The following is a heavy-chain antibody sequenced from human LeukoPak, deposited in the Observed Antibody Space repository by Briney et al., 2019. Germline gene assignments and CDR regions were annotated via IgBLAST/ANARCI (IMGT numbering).Heavy chain of an antibody. CDR1: GFTFDDYG. Sequence: GGSLRLSCAASGFTFDDYGMSWVRQAPGKGLEWVGRIKSKTDGGTTDYAAPVKGRFTISRDDSKNTLYLQMNSLKTEDTAVYYCTTSYRYYYYYMDVWGKGTTVTISS. CDR2: IKSKTDGGTT. CDR3: TTSYRYYYYYMDV. D-gene: IGHD1-26*01. V-gene: IGHV3-15*01. J-gene: IGHJ6*03.